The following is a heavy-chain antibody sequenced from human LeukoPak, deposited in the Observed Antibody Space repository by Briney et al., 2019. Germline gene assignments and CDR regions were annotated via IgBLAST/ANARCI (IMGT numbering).Heavy chain of an antibody. CDR2: IYYSGST. V-gene: IGHV4-59*08. CDR1: GDSISTYY. D-gene: IGHD6-13*01. CDR3: ARGYSSSWHLNWFDP. J-gene: IGHJ5*02. Sequence: SETLSLTCTVSGDSISTYYWGWIRQPPGKGLEWIGYIYYSGSTNYNPSLKSRITISVDTSKNQFSLKLSSVTAADTAVYYCARGYSSSWHLNWFDPWGQGTLVTVSS.